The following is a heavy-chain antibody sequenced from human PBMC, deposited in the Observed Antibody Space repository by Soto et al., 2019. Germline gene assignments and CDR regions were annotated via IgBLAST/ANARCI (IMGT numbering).Heavy chain of an antibody. CDR3: ATQRFVDYYGMDV. CDR1: GYTFSSYG. D-gene: IGHD2-21*01. V-gene: IGHV1-18*01. J-gene: IGHJ6*02. CDR2: ISAYNGNT. Sequence: QVQLVQSGAEVKKPGASVKVSCKASGYTFSSYGISWVRQAPGQGLEWMGWISAYNGNTEDSQKVQGRVTMTTDTSTNTAYMELRRLRSDDTAVYYCATQRFVDYYGMDVWGQGSTVTVSS.